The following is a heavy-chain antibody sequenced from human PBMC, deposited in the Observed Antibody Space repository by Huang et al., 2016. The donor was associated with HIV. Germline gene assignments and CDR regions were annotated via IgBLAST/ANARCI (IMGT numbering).Heavy chain of an antibody. CDR1: GYTLTELY. D-gene: IGHD2-21*01. CDR2: FAPEHGET. J-gene: IGHJ3*02. CDR3: ATGFDTYYDI. Sequence: QVQLVQSGAAVKKPGASVKVSCKVSGYTLTELYIHWVRQAPGKGREWMGGFAPEHGETNDAQNFQGRVTMTEDTSTDTAYMELNSLRSEDTAVYYCATGFDTYYDIWGQGTMVIASS. V-gene: IGHV1-24*01.